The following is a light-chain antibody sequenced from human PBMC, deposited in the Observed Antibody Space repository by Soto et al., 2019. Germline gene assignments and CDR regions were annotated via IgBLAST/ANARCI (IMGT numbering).Light chain of an antibody. J-gene: IGKJ4*01. CDR1: QSVGNN. CDR2: GAS. V-gene: IGKV3-15*01. CDR3: QQYHDWPPLT. Sequence: EIVMTQSPATLSVSPGERATLSCRASQSVGNNLAWYQQQPGQAPRLLIHGASTRATGVPGRFSGSGSGTEFTLTIASLQSEDFPVYYCQQYHDWPPLTFGGGTKVEIK.